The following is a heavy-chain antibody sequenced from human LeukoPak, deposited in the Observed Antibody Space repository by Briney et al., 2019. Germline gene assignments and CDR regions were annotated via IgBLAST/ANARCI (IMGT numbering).Heavy chain of an antibody. CDR3: ARDVAGDDAFDI. J-gene: IGHJ3*02. Sequence: ASVKVSCKASGYTFTSYYMHWVRQAPGQALEWMGIVNPSGGSTSYAQKFQGRVTMTRDTSTSTVYMELSSLRSEDTAVYYCARDVAGDDAFDIWGQGTMVTVPS. CDR1: GYTFTSYY. D-gene: IGHD2-21*01. CDR2: VNPSGGST. V-gene: IGHV1-46*01.